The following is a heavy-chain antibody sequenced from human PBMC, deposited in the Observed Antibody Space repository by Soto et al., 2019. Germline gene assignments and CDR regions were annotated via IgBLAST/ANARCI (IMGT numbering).Heavy chain of an antibody. CDR1: GYPVTAYY. D-gene: IGHD3-3*01. V-gene: IGHV1-2*02. Sequence: QLHLVQSGAVVKKPGASVTVSCSASGYPVTAYYMHWVRQAPGRGLEWMGGINPATGAAKYTQTFQGRVTMTRDTSTITVFMELSGLTSEDTAVFYCARGGGVGVAGSAAFEMWGQGTLVTVSS. J-gene: IGHJ3*02. CDR3: ARGGGVGVAGSAAFEM. CDR2: INPATGAA.